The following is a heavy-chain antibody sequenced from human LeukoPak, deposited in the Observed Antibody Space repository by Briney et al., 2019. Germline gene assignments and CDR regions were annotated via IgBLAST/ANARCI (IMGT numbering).Heavy chain of an antibody. J-gene: IGHJ3*02. CDR3: ATNTMFRGIHAFDI. V-gene: IGHV5-51*01. CDR1: GYSFTSYW. Sequence: GESLKISCKGSGYSFTSYWIGWVRQMPGKGMEWMGIIYPGDSDTRYSPSFQGQVTISADKSISTAYLQWSSLKASDSAMYYCATNTMFRGIHAFDIWGQGTMVTVSS. D-gene: IGHD3-10*01. CDR2: IYPGDSDT.